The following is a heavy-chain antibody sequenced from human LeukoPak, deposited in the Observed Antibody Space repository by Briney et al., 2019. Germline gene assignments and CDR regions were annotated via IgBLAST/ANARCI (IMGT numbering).Heavy chain of an antibody. CDR1: GYTFTGYY. CDR2: INPSGGST. V-gene: IGHV1-46*01. Sequence: GASVKVSCKASGYTFTGYYMHWVRQAPGQGLEWMGIINPSGGSTSYAQKFQGRVTMTRDTSTSTVYMELSSLRSEDTAVYYCARGGLVDSSGYYYVDRRDYWGQGTLVTVSS. D-gene: IGHD3-22*01. CDR3: ARGGLVDSSGYYYVDRRDY. J-gene: IGHJ4*02.